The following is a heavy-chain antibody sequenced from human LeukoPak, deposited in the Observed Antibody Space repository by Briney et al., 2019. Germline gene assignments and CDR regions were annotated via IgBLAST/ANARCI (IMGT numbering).Heavy chain of an antibody. D-gene: IGHD3-9*01. CDR3: ARGRSYYDILTGYYDY. V-gene: IGHV1-18*04. J-gene: IGHJ4*02. Sequence: ASVKVSCKASGYTFTSYGISWVRQAPGQGLEWMGWISAYNGNTIYAQKLQGRVTMTTDTSTSTAYMELRSLRSDDTAVYYCARGRSYYDILTGYYDYWGQGTLVTVSS. CDR1: GYTFTSYG. CDR2: ISAYNGNT.